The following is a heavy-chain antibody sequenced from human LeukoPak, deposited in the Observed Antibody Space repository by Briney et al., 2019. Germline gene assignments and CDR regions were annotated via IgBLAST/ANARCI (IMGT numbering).Heavy chain of an antibody. Sequence: GGSLRLSCAASGFTFDDYSMHWVRQVPGKGLHWVSLITWDGGSTFYADSLKGRFTISRDNSKNTVYLRMTSLRGEDTAVYYCARIGDQDDWEVPFDYWGQGTLVTVSS. CDR1: GFTFDDYS. CDR3: ARIGDQDDWEVPFDY. V-gene: IGHV3-43*01. CDR2: ITWDGGST. D-gene: IGHD3-9*01. J-gene: IGHJ4*02.